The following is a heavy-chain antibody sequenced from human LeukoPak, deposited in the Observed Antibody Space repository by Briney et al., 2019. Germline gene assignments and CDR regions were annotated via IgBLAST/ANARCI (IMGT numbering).Heavy chain of an antibody. J-gene: IGHJ4*02. CDR2: ISGYSGNT. CDR3: ARADDYDDY. Sequence: LRASVKVSCTTSGYTFTSYSITWVRQAPGEGLEWMGWISGYSGNTNYEQKFQGRVTMTTDTSTSTAYMELRNLRFDDTAVYYCARADDYDDYWGQGTLVTVSS. V-gene: IGHV1-18*01. CDR1: GYTFTSYS.